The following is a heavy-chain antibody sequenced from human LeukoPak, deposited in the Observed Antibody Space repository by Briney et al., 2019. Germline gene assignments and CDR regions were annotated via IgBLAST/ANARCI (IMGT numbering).Heavy chain of an antibody. CDR3: AKEGGYSYGYEFDY. Sequence: GGSLRLSCAASGFTFSSYAMNWVRQAPGEGLEWVSSISGRGYSTYYADSVKGRFTISRDNSKNTLYLQMNSLRAEDTAVYYCAKEGGYSYGYEFDYWGQGTLVTVSS. D-gene: IGHD5-18*01. V-gene: IGHV3-23*01. CDR2: ISGRGYST. CDR1: GFTFSSYA. J-gene: IGHJ4*02.